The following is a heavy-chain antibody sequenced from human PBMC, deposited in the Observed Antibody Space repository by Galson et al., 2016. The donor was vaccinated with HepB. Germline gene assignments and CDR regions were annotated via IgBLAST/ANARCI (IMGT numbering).Heavy chain of an antibody. J-gene: IGHJ4*02. CDR2: SQHSGNT. CDR3: ARDQNGSYMAY. CDR1: GGSVSSDNYC. D-gene: IGHD1-26*01. V-gene: IGHV4-61*01. Sequence: SETLSLTCTVSGGSVSSDNYCWTWIRQPPGKGLEWIGFSQHSGNTNCNPSLKSRVTISVDTSKNQFSLKMTSVTAADTAVYYCARDQNGSYMAYWGLGTLVTVSS.